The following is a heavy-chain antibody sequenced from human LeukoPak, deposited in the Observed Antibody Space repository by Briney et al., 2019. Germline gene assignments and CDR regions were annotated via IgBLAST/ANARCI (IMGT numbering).Heavy chain of an antibody. D-gene: IGHD3-22*01. V-gene: IGHV3-30*02. CDR2: IWYDGSNK. J-gene: IGHJ4*02. CDR3: AKSGDDSSGYYYVPWN. Sequence: GGSLRLSCAASGFTFSSYGMHWVRQAPGKGLEWVAVIWYDGSNKYYPDSVKGRFTISRDNSKNTLYLQMNSLRAEDTAVYYCAKSGDDSSGYYYVPWNWGQGTLVTVSS. CDR1: GFTFSSYG.